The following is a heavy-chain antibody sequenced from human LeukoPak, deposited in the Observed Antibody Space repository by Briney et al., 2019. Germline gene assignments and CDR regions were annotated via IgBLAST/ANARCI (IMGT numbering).Heavy chain of an antibody. CDR3: ARESTYFYDGGSSGPHYFDY. CDR1: GFTFNRDT. J-gene: IGHJ4*02. V-gene: IGHV3-30*01. D-gene: IGHD3-10*01. Sequence: RRSLRLSRAASGFTFNRDTMRWVRQAPGKGPEWLAVISYDGDITHYADSVKDRFTISRDNSKNTLFLQLNRLRGDDTAVYYCARESTYFYDGGSSGPHYFDYWGQGTLVTVSA. CDR2: ISYDGDIT.